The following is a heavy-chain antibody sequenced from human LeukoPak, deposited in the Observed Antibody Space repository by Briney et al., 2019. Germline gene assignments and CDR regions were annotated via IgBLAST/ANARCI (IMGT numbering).Heavy chain of an antibody. V-gene: IGHV4-59*11. CDR2: IHYSGRT. Sequence: PSETLSLTCSVSGGSISRHFWSWIRQPPGKGLEWIAFIHYSGRTKYNPSLQSRVTISIDTSENNFSLKLTSVTAADTAVYYCARDRSRKFVGWFDPWGQGVLVTVSS. CDR1: GGSISRHF. J-gene: IGHJ5*02. D-gene: IGHD2-15*01. CDR3: ARDRSRKFVGWFDP.